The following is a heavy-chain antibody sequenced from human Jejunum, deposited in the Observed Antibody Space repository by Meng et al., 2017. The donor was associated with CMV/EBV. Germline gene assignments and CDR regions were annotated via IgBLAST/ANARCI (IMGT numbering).Heavy chain of an antibody. CDR2: IHDTGST. J-gene: IGHJ4*02. D-gene: IGHD3-3*01. CDR1: GGSIGSGDYY. CDR3: ARGSIFVSFDS. V-gene: IGHV4-30-4*08. Sequence: VQLQESGPGLVKPLQTLSLTCSVSGGSIGSGDYYWSWIRQPPGKGLEWIGYIHDTGSTYYNPSLKSRVDISLGTSRNHFSLTLSSVTAEDTAVYFCARGSIFVSFDSWGQGTLVTVSS.